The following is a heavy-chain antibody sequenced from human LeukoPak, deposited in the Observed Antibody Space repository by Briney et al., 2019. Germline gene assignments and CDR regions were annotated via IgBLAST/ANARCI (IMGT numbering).Heavy chain of an antibody. CDR1: GGSISSGSYY. CDR3: ASVRVEMATSYYYYYYMDV. V-gene: IGHV4-61*02. Sequence: PSETLSLTCTVSGGSISSGSYYWSWIRQPAGKGLEWIGRIYTSGSTNYNTSLKSRVTISVDTSKNQFSLKLSSVTAADTAVYYCASVRVEMATSYYYYYYMDVWGKGTTVTVSS. J-gene: IGHJ6*03. D-gene: IGHD5-24*01. CDR2: IYTSGST.